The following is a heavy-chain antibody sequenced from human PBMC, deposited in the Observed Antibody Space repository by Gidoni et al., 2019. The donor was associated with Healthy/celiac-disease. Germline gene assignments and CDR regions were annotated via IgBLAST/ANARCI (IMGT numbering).Heavy chain of an antibody. V-gene: IGHV1-46*01. CDR2: INPSGGST. J-gene: IGHJ6*03. CDR1: GYTFTSYY. Sequence: QVQLVQSGAEVKKPGASVKVSCKASGYTFTSYYMHWVRQAPGQGLEWMGIINPSGGSTSYEQKFQGRVTMTRDTSTSTVYMELSSLRSEDTAVYYCAREGDYYGSGSYLHYYMDVWGKGTTVTVSS. D-gene: IGHD3-10*01. CDR3: AREGDYYGSGSYLHYYMDV.